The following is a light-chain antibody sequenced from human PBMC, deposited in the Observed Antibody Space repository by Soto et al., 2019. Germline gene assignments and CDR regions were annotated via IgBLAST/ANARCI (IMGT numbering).Light chain of an antibody. CDR2: GNT. V-gene: IGLV1-40*01. CDR1: SSNIGASYD. J-gene: IGLJ1*01. Sequence: QSVLTQPPSVSGAPGQRVTISCTGSSSNIGASYDVHWYQHLPGTAPKLLIYGNTNRPSGVPDRFSGSKSGTSAYLAITGLQAEDEADYYFQSYDNILSGYVFGTGTELTVL. CDR3: QSYDNILSGYV.